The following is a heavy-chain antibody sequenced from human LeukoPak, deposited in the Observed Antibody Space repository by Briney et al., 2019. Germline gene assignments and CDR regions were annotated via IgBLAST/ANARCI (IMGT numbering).Heavy chain of an antibody. J-gene: IGHJ5*02. D-gene: IGHD3-22*01. CDR3: ARAPYYYDSSGYYDYNWFDP. V-gene: IGHV4-59*11. CDR2: IYYSGST. CDR1: GGSISSHY. Sequence: SETLSLTCTDSGGSISSHYWSWIRQPPGKGLEWIGYIYYSGSTNYNPSLKSRVTISVDTSKNQFSLKLSSVTAADTAVYYCARAPYYYDSSGYYDYNWFDPWGQGTLVTVSS.